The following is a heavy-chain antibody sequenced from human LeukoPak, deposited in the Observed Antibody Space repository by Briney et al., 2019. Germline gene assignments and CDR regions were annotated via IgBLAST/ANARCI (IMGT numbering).Heavy chain of an antibody. CDR1: GFTFSSYG. CDR3: AKDGAMVRGVMDH. J-gene: IGHJ4*02. V-gene: IGHV3-23*01. Sequence: GGTLRLSCAASGFTFSSYGMSWVRQAPGKGLEWVSAISGSGGSTYYADSVKGRFTISRDNSKNTLYLQMNSLRAEDTAVYYCAKDGAMVRGVMDHWGQGTLVTVSS. CDR2: ISGSGGST. D-gene: IGHD3-10*01.